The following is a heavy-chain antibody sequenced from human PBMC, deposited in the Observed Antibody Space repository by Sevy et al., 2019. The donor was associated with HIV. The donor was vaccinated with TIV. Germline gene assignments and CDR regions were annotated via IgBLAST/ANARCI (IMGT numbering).Heavy chain of an antibody. CDR1: GFTFEDYA. CDR2: ISWNRGII. V-gene: IGHV3-9*01. Sequence: GGSLRLSCVASGFTFEDYAMHWVRQAPGKGLEWVSAISWNRGIIGYADSVKGRFSISRDNAKNSLYLQMNRLRAEDTAFYYCAKDIHRGGSSSGDPMAPGDYWGRGTLVTVSS. CDR3: AKDIHRGGSSSGDPMAPGDY. J-gene: IGHJ4*02. D-gene: IGHD6-6*01.